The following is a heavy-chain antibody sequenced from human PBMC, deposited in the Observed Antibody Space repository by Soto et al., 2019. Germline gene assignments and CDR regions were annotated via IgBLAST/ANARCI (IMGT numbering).Heavy chain of an antibody. CDR1: GGSISSGGYY. Sequence: QAQLQESGPGLVKPSQTLSLTCTVSGGSISSGGYYWSWIRQHPGKGLEWIGYIYYSGSTYYNPSLKSRVTISVDTSKNQFSLKLSSVTAADTAVYYCAREAAGVTTSYKRYYFDYWGQGTLVTVSS. V-gene: IGHV4-31*03. CDR2: IYYSGST. CDR3: AREAAGVTTSYKRYYFDY. J-gene: IGHJ4*02. D-gene: IGHD4-17*01.